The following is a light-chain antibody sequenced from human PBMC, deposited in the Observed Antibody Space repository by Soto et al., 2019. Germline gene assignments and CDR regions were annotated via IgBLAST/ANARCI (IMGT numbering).Light chain of an antibody. CDR1: QSVHNY. CDR3: QQYNIWFSIA. J-gene: IGKJ5*01. V-gene: IGKV3-15*01. Sequence: ETVLTQSPSTLSLSTGDRAALSCKASQSVHNYLAWYQQKPGQAPRLLIYDTYIRATGIPARFSGSGSGTEFTLTISSLQSEDFGVYFCQQYNIWFSIAFGQGT. CDR2: DTY.